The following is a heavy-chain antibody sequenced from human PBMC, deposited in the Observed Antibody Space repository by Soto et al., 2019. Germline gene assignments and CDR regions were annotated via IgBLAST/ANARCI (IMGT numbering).Heavy chain of an antibody. D-gene: IGHD3-3*01. V-gene: IGHV3-30-3*01. J-gene: IGHJ6*04. CDR3: ARGGDFWSGSVPYYYYGMDV. CDR1: GFTFSSYA. Sequence: QVQLVESGGGVVQPGRSLRLSCAASGFTFSSYAMHWVRQAPGKGLEWVAVISYDGSNKYYADSVKGRFSISRDNSKNTLYLLVNSLRAEDTAVYYCARGGDFWSGSVPYYYYGMDVWGEGTTVSVSS. CDR2: ISYDGSNK.